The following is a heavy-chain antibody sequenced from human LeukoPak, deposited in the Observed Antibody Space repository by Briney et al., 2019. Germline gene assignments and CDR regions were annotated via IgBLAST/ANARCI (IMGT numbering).Heavy chain of an antibody. D-gene: IGHD1-26*01. V-gene: IGHV3-30-3*01. CDR1: GFTFSSYA. J-gene: IGHJ4*02. CDR3: ARDKMGATIDY. CDR2: ISYDGSNK. Sequence: GRSLRLSCAASGFTFSSYAMHWVRQAPGKGLEWVAVISYDGSNKYYADSVKGRFTISRDNSKNTLYLQMNSLRAEDTAVYYCARDKMGATIDYWGQGTLVTVSS.